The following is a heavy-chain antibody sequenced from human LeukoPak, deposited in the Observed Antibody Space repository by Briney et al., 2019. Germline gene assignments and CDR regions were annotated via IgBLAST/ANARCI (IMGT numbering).Heavy chain of an antibody. V-gene: IGHV3-30*03. Sequence: GTSLRLSCAASGFTFSDYAMHWARQAPGKGLEWVAVIAYGGTYKHHADSLKGRFTISRDNSRDTLYLQINSLWPEDTALYYCARNKAITAFFGMDVWGQGTTVIVSS. CDR1: GFTFSDYA. CDR3: ARNKAITAFFGMDV. J-gene: IGHJ6*02. D-gene: IGHD2/OR15-2a*01. CDR2: IAYGGTYK.